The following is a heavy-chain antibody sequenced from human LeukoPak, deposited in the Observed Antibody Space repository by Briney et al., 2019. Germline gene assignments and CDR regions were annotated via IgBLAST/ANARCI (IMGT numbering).Heavy chain of an antibody. CDR1: GGSISRTTSY. CDR2: IADSGST. D-gene: IGHD3-10*01. CDR3: ARQPWGRPSYYYYYYMDV. V-gene: IGHV4-39*01. J-gene: IGHJ6*03. Sequence: SETLSLTCTVSGGSISRTTSYRGWIRQPPGKGLEWIASIADSGSTHYIPSLRSRVTISVDTSKNQISLKLISVTAADTAVYYCARQPWGRPSYYYYYYMDVWGKGTTVTVSS.